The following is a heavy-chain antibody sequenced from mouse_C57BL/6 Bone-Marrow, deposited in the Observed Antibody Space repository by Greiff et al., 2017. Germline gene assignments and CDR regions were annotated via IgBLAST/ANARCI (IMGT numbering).Heavy chain of an antibody. CDR1: GYAFSSYW. V-gene: IGHV1-80*01. D-gene: IGHD2-3*01. J-gene: IGHJ1*03. CDR2: IYPGDGDT. Sequence: QVHVKQSGAELVKPGASVKISCKASGYAFSSYWMNWVKQRPGKGLEWIGQIYPGDGDTNYNGKFKGKATLTADKSSSTAYMQLSSLTSEDSAVYFCARDGYHAGWYFDVWGTGTTVTVSS. CDR3: ARDGYHAGWYFDV.